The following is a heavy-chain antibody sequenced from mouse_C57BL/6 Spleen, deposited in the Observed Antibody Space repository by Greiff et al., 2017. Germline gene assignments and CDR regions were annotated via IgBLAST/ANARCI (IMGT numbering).Heavy chain of an antibody. D-gene: IGHD1-1*01. Sequence: VTLKVSGAELVRPGASVKLSCTASGFNINDYYMHWVKQRPEQGLEWIGRIDPEDGDTEYAPKFQGKATMTADTSSNTAYLQLSSLTSEDTAVYYCTTSYGSSMDYWGQGTSVTVSS. CDR1: GFNINDYY. CDR2: IDPEDGDT. J-gene: IGHJ4*01. CDR3: TTSYGSSMDY. V-gene: IGHV14-1*01.